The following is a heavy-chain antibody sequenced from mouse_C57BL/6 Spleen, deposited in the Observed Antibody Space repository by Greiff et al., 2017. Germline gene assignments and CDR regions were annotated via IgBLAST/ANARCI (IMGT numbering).Heavy chain of an antibody. CDR3: ARAVNDYDGYAMDY. Sequence: QVQLQQSGPELVKPGASVKISCKASGYAFSSSWRNWVKQRPGKGLEWIGRFYPGDGDPNYNGKFKGKATLTADKSSSTAYMHISRLTYEDSAVYFCARAVNDYDGYAMDYWGQGTSVTVSA. V-gene: IGHV1-82*01. CDR1: GYAFSSSW. D-gene: IGHD2-4*01. CDR2: FYPGDGDP. J-gene: IGHJ4*01.